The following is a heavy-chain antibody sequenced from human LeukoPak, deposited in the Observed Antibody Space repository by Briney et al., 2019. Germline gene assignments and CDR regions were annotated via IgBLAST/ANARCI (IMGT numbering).Heavy chain of an antibody. J-gene: IGHJ4*02. Sequence: GGSLRLSCAASGFTVSSNDMSWVRQAPGKGLEWVSVIYSGGSPYYADSVKGRFTISRDNSKNTLYLQMNSLRAEDTAVYYCAKPIRRTAYYFDYWGQGTLVTVSS. D-gene: IGHD2-21*02. CDR1: GFTVSSND. CDR2: IYSGGSP. CDR3: AKPIRRTAYYFDY. V-gene: IGHV3-53*01.